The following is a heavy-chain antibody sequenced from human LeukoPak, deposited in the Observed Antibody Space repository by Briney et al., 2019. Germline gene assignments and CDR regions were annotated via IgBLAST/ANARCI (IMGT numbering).Heavy chain of an antibody. V-gene: IGHV1-46*01. CDR1: GYTFTSYY. CDR2: ISPSGSST. J-gene: IGHJ6*03. CDR3: ARDRWGHSSSWPYYYYYYYMDV. Sequence: GASVKVSCKASGYTFTSYYMHWVRQAPGQGLEWLGIISPSGSSTSYAQKFQGRVTMTRDMSTSTVYMELSSLRSEDTAVYYCARDRWGHSSSWPYYYYYYYMDVWGKGTTVTVSS. D-gene: IGHD6-13*01.